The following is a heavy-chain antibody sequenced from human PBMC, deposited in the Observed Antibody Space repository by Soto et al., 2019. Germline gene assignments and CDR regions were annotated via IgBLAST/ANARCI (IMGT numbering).Heavy chain of an antibody. Sequence: ASVNVSWKASGYTFTSDCISWGRQAPGQGLELMGWISAYNGNKNYAQKLQGRVTMTTDTSTSTAYMELRSLRSDDKDVYYCEKATFRAYDDLWRGPSRVHYYGMEVWAQGTTDNVSS. CDR1: GYTFTSDC. J-gene: IGHJ6*02. D-gene: IGHD3-3*01. CDR3: EKATFRAYDDLWRGPSRVHYYGMEV. V-gene: IGHV1-18*01. CDR2: ISAYNGNK.